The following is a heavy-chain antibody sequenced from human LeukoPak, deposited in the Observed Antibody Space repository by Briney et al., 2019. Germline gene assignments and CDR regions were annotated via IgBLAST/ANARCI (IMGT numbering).Heavy chain of an antibody. D-gene: IGHD1-26*01. CDR1: GGSLSSGGYS. CDR2: IYHSGST. J-gene: IGHJ4*02. Sequence: SETLSLTCAVSGGSLSSGGYSWRWIRQPPGKGLEWIGYIYHSGSTYYNPPLKSRVTISVDRSKNQFSLKLNSVTAADTAVYYCARWKWELQYFDYWGQGTLVTVSS. V-gene: IGHV4-30-2*01. CDR3: ARWKWELQYFDY.